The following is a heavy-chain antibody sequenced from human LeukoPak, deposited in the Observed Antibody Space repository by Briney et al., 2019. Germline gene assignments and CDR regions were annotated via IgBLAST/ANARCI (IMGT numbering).Heavy chain of an antibody. CDR2: IYYSGST. CDR1: GGSISIYY. D-gene: IGHD7-27*01. Sequence: SETLSLTCTVSGGSISIYYWSWIRQPPGKGLEWIGYIYYSGSTNYNPSLKSRVTISVDTSKNQFSLKLSSVTAADTAVYYCARERLGYYYYGMDVWGQGTTVTVSS. V-gene: IGHV4-59*01. J-gene: IGHJ6*02. CDR3: ARERLGYYYYGMDV.